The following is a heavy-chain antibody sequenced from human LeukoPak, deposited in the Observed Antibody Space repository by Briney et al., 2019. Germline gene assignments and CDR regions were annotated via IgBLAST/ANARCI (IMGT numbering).Heavy chain of an antibody. CDR2: IYHSGST. CDR3: ARCGYPNTDP. D-gene: IGHD1-1*01. Sequence: SETLSLTCTVSGYSISSGYYWGWIRQPPGKGLEWIGSIYHSGSTYYNPSLKSRVTISVDTSKNQFSLKLSSVTAADTAVYYCARCGYPNTDPWGQGTLVTVSS. J-gene: IGHJ5*02. V-gene: IGHV4-38-2*02. CDR1: GYSISSGYY.